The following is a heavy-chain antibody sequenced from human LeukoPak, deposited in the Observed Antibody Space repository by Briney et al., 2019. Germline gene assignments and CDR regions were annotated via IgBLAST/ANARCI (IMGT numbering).Heavy chain of an antibody. CDR1: GYTFTSYY. Sequence: ASVKVSCKASGYTFTSYYMHWVRQVPGQGLEWMGRINPNSGGTNYAQKFQGRVTMTRDTSISTAYMELSRLRSDDTAVYYCARELVATINYWGQGTLVTVSS. J-gene: IGHJ4*02. V-gene: IGHV1-2*06. D-gene: IGHD5-24*01. CDR3: ARELVATINY. CDR2: INPNSGGT.